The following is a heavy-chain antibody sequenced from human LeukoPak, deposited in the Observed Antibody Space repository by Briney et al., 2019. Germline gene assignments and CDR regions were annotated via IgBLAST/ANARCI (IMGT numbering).Heavy chain of an antibody. CDR2: IYSGGST. V-gene: IGHV3-53*01. Sequence: GGSLRLSCAASGFTFSSYAMSWVRQAPGKGLEWVSVIYSGGSTYYADSVKGRFTISRDNSKNTLYLQMNSLRAEDTAVYYCARLYPRVRYGSGTIFGMDVWGKGATVTISS. D-gene: IGHD3-10*01. CDR1: GFTFSSYA. J-gene: IGHJ6*03. CDR3: ARLYPRVRYGSGTIFGMDV.